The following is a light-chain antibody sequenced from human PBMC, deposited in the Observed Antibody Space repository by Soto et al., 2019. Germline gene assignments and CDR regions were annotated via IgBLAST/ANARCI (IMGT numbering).Light chain of an antibody. J-gene: IGKJ1*01. V-gene: IGKV3-20*01. CDR3: QQYDTSPRT. Sequence: EVMLTQSPGTLALSPGERATLSCRASQSGSSNYFAWCQQKSGLARRLLIYGASNRATGFPDRLSGSWSGTDFPLTSIRMEPDSVAVCDCQQYDTSPRTFAQGTK. CDR2: GAS. CDR1: QSGSSNY.